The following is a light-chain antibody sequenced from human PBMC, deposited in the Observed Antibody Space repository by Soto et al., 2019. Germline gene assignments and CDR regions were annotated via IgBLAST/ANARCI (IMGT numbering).Light chain of an antibody. CDR3: QQYGRSPPT. V-gene: IGKV3-20*01. Sequence: EIVLTQSPGTLSLSPGERATLSCRASQSVRSNSLAWYQQKPGQAPRLLIYGASTRATGIPDRFSGSGSGTDFTLTITRLEPEDFAVFYCQQYGRSPPTFGGGTNMELK. CDR1: QSVRSNS. J-gene: IGKJ4*01. CDR2: GAS.